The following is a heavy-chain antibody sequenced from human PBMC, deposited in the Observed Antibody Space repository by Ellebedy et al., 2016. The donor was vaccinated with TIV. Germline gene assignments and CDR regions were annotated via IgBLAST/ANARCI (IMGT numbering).Heavy chain of an antibody. J-gene: IGHJ4*02. CDR1: GYTFTSYY. CDR2: INPNGGGT. D-gene: IGHD2-15*01. Sequence: AASVKVSCNASGYTFTSYYMHWVRHAPGQGLEWMGLINPNGGGTTYAQKLQGRVTMTRETSTRTVYMDLSSLRSEDTAVYYCARDIQDCTGGNCYPDFWGQGTLVTVSS. V-gene: IGHV1-46*01. CDR3: ARDIQDCTGGNCYPDF.